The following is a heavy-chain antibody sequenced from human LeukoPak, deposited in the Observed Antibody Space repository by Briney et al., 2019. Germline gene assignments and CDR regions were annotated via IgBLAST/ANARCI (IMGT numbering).Heavy chain of an antibody. Sequence: SETLSLTCTVSGGSISSGGYYWSWIRQHPGKGLEWIGYIYYSGSTYYSPSLKSRVTISVDTSKNQLSLKLSSVTAVDTAVYYCARDTALVTGDYWGQGTLVTVSS. D-gene: IGHD5-18*01. CDR3: ARDTALVTGDY. V-gene: IGHV4-31*03. J-gene: IGHJ4*02. CDR2: IYYSGST. CDR1: GGSISSGGYY.